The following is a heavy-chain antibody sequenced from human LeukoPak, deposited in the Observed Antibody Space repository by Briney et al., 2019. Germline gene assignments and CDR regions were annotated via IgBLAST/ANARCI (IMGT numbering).Heavy chain of an antibody. V-gene: IGHV1-46*01. Sequence: ASVKVSCKASGYTFTSYYMHWVRQAPGQGLEWMGIINPSGGSTSYAQKFQGRVTMTRDTSTSTVYMELSSLRSEDTAVYYCARDQTRGRGGGRYHYGMDVWGQGTTVTVSS. J-gene: IGHJ6*02. CDR1: GYTFTSYY. CDR3: ARDQTRGRGGGRYHYGMDV. D-gene: IGHD2-15*01. CDR2: INPSGGST.